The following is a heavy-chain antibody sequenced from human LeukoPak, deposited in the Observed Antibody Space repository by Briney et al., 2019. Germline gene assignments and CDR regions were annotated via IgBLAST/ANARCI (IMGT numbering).Heavy chain of an antibody. CDR2: LRGDGDT. CDR1: GFTFSSYA. CDR3: AKYFASGSYYKLPH. D-gene: IGHD3-10*01. Sequence: PGGSLRLSCAASGFTFSSYAMSWVRQAPARGLEWVSSLRGDGDTFYSDAVKGRFTISRDNSKNTMYLQMNSMRAEDTAVYYCAKYFASGSYYKLPHWGQGTLVTVSS. V-gene: IGHV3-23*01. J-gene: IGHJ1*01.